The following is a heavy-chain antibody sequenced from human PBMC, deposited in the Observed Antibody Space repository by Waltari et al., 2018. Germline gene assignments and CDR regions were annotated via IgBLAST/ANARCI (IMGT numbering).Heavy chain of an antibody. CDR3: ARGAILTGYYNRNYYYYGMDV. Sequence: QVQLQESGPGLVKPSQTLSLTCTVSGGSISSGSYYWSWIRQPAGKGLEWIGRIYTSGSTNYNPSLKSRVTISVDTSKNQFSLKLSSVTAADTAVYYCARGAILTGYYNRNYYYYGMDVWGQGTTVTVSS. D-gene: IGHD3-9*01. J-gene: IGHJ6*02. CDR1: GGSISSGSYY. V-gene: IGHV4-61*02. CDR2: IYTSGST.